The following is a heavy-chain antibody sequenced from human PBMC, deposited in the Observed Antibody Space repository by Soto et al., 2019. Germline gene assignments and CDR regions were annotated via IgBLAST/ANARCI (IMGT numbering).Heavy chain of an antibody. V-gene: IGHV6-1*01. CDR2: TYYRSRWYN. J-gene: IGHJ4*02. D-gene: IGHD3-16*01. CDR3: ARIGGSVWGFFDD. Sequence: PSQTLSLTCAISGDSVSSNSAAWNWIRQSPSGGLEWLGRTYYRSRWYNDYAVSVRSRITINPDTSKNQFSLQLNSVTPEDTAVYYCARIGGSVWGFFDDWGQGTLVTVSS. CDR1: GDSVSSNSAA.